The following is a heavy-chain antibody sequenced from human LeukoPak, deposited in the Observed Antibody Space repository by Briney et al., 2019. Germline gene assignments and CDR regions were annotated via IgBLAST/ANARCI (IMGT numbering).Heavy chain of an antibody. CDR1: GFTFSDYY. CDR3: GRDGSSWYLNWFDP. V-gene: IGHV3-11*01. CDR2: IISGGSTI. D-gene: IGHD6-13*01. J-gene: IGHJ5*02. Sequence: GGSLRLSCAASGFTFSDYYMSWIRQAPGKGLEWVSYIISGGSTIYYVASVKGRFTISRDKAKNSLYLKMTSVRAEATAVYYCGRDGSSWYLNWFDPWGQGTLVTVSS.